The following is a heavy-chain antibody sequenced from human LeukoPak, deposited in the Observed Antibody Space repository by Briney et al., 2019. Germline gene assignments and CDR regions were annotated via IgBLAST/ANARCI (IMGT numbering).Heavy chain of an antibody. CDR1: GDSVSSNNAA. D-gene: IGHD3-10*01. J-gene: IGHJ4*02. CDR3: ARVLKLWFGDYFDY. Sequence: SQTLSLTCAISGDSVSSNNAAWNWIRQSPSRGLEWLGRTYYRSKWYNDYAVSVKSRITINPDTSKNQFSLHLNSVTPEDTAVYYCARVLKLWFGDYFDYWGQGTLVTVSS. V-gene: IGHV6-1*01. CDR2: TYYRSKWYN.